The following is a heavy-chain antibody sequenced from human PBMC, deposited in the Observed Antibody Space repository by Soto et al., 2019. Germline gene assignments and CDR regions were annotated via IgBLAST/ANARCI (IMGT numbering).Heavy chain of an antibody. V-gene: IGHV1-18*01. J-gene: IGHJ4*02. D-gene: IGHD3-3*01. Sequence: ASVKVSCKASGYTFTSYGISWVRQAPGQGLEWMGWISAYNGNTNYAQKLQGRVTMTTDTSTSTAYMELRSLRSDDTAVYYCARVSFGYYDFWSGYYSPYSFDYWGQGTLVTVSS. CDR3: ARVSFGYYDFWSGYYSPYSFDY. CDR1: GYTFTSYG. CDR2: ISAYNGNT.